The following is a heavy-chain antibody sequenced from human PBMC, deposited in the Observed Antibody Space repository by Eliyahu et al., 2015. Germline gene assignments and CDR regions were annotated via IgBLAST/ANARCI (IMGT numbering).Heavy chain of an antibody. J-gene: IGHJ6*02. V-gene: IGHV3-9*01. CDR2: ISWNSGSI. CDR1: GFTFDDYA. D-gene: IGHD6-13*01. CDR3: AKAQNPGGASSPSPDYYYYYGMDV. Sequence: EVQLVESGGGLVQPGRSLRLSCAASGFTFDDYAMHWXRQXPGKGLXWVSGISWNSGSIGYADSVKGRFTISRDNAKNSLYLQMNSLRAEDTALYYCAKAQNPGGASSPSPDYYYYYGMDVWGQGTTVTVSS.